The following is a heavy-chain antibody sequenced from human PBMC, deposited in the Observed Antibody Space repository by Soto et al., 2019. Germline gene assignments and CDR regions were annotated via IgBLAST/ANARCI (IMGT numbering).Heavy chain of an antibody. D-gene: IGHD2-2*02. Sequence: QVQLVQSGAEVKTPGSSVKVSCKASGGTFSSYAISWVRQAPGQGLEWMGGIIPIFGTANYAQKFQGRVTITADESTGTAYMELSSLRSEDPAVYYCAADPYCSSTSCYTRGAGRRVIHYYYYGRDVWGQGTTVTVSS. V-gene: IGHV1-69*01. J-gene: IGHJ6*02. CDR3: AADPYCSSTSCYTRGAGRRVIHYYYYGRDV. CDR1: GGTFSSYA. CDR2: IIPIFGTA.